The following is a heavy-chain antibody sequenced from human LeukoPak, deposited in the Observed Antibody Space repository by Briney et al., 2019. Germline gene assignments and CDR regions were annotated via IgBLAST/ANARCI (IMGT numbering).Heavy chain of an antibody. CDR2: INQDGTEK. CDR1: EFIFSKYW. V-gene: IGHV3-7*04. CDR3: ARANGYSSGY. J-gene: IGHJ4*02. D-gene: IGHD6-19*01. Sequence: PGGSLRLSCEASEFIFSKYWMSWVRQAPEKGLEWVARINQDGTEKYSVDSVKGRFTISRDNAKNSLYLQMHSLRDEDTAVYYCARANGYSSGYWGQGTLVTVSS.